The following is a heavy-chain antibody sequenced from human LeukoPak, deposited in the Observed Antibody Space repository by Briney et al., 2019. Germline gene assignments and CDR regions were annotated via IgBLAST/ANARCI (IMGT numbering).Heavy chain of an antibody. Sequence: GESLQISCKGSGYSFTSYWIGWVRQMPGKGLEWMGIIYPGDSDTRYSPSFQGQVTISADKSISTAYLQWSSLKASDTAMYYCARILTGSITEYYFDYWGQGTLVTVSS. V-gene: IGHV5-51*01. CDR1: GYSFTSYW. J-gene: IGHJ4*02. CDR3: ARILTGSITEYYFDY. D-gene: IGHD3-9*01. CDR2: IYPGDSDT.